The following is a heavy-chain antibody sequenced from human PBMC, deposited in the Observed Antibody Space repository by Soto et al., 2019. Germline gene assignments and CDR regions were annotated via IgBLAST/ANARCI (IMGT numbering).Heavy chain of an antibody. V-gene: IGHV1-3*01. J-gene: IGHJ5*02. D-gene: IGHD3-9*01. CDR1: GYTFTSYA. CDR2: INAGNGNT. Sequence: ASVRVSCKASGYTFTSYAMHWVRQAPGQRLEWMGWINAGNGNTKYSQKFQGRVTITRDTSASTAYMELSSLRSEDTAVYYCARGGNYDLLTTYPNWFDPWGQGTLVTVSS. CDR3: ARGGNYDLLTTYPNWFDP.